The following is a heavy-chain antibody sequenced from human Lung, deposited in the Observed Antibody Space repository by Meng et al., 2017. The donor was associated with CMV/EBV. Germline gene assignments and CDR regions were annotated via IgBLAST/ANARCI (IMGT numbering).Heavy chain of an antibody. Sequence: SETLSLXCTVSGDSITSSSYYWGWIRQPPGKGLEWIGSMYYSANTYYNPSLKSRVTISVDTSQNQFSLTLTSVTAADTAVYYCAFSSGADYGSGSRDYWGPGTXVNGAS. CDR3: AFSSGADYGSGSRDY. J-gene: IGHJ4*02. V-gene: IGHV4-39*01. D-gene: IGHD3-10*01. CDR1: GDSITSSSYY. CDR2: MYYSANT.